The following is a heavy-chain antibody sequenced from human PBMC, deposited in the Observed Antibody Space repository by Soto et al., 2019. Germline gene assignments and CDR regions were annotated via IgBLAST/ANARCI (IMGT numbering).Heavy chain of an antibody. D-gene: IGHD6-13*01. CDR2: IVVGSGNT. CDR3: AAAEGIAAAVYYYYGMDV. J-gene: IGHJ6*02. CDR1: GFTFTSSA. V-gene: IGHV1-58*01. Sequence: VKVSCKASGFTFTSSAVQWVRQARGQRLEWIGWIVVGSGNTNYAQKFQERVTITRDMSTSTAYVELSSLRSEDTAVYYCAAAEGIAAAVYYYYGMDVWGQGTTVTVSS.